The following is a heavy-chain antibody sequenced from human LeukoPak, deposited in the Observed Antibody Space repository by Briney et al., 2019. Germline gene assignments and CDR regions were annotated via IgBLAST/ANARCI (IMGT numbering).Heavy chain of an antibody. D-gene: IGHD2-2*01. V-gene: IGHV3-11*06. J-gene: IGHJ4*02. CDR2: ISSSSSYT. Sequence: GGSLRLSCAASGFTFSDYYMSWIRQAPGKGLEWVSYISSSSSYTDYADSVKGRFTISRDNAKNSLYLQMNSLRAEDTAVYYCATERARYCSSTSCYYVDYWGQGTLVTVSS. CDR3: ATERARYCSSTSCYYVDY. CDR1: GFTFSDYY.